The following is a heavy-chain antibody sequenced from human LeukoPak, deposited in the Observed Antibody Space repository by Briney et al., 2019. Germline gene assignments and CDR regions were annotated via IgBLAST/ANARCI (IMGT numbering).Heavy chain of an antibody. CDR3: ATAYYYDSSGGAFDI. D-gene: IGHD3-22*01. J-gene: IGHJ3*02. V-gene: IGHV3-48*01. CDR1: GFTFSSYS. Sequence: PGGSLRLSCAASGFTFSSYSMNWVRQAPGKGLEGVSYISSSSSTIYYADSVKGRFTISRDNAKNSLYLQMNSLRAEDTAVYYCATAYYYDSSGGAFDIWGQGTMVTVSS. CDR2: ISSSSSTI.